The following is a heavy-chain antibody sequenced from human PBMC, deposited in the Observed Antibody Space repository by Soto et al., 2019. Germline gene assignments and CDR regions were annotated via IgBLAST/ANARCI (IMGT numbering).Heavy chain of an antibody. CDR3: VSCSFPNCFDP. V-gene: IGHV2-5*01. D-gene: IGHD6-19*01. CDR2: IYWNDDK. CDR1: GFSFSTSGVG. Sequence: QITLKESGPTLVKPTQTLTLTCTFSGFSFSTSGVGVGWIRQPPGKALEWLALIYWNDDKRYSPSLKSRLTITNDTPKHQVVLTMTNMDPVDTATYYCVSCSFPNCFDPWGQGTLVTVSS. J-gene: IGHJ5*02.